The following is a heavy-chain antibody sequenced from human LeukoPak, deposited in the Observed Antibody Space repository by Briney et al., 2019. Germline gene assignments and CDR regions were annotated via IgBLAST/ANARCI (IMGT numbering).Heavy chain of an antibody. Sequence: PGGSLRLSCAASGFTFSAYTMNWVRQAPGKGLEWVSSMSSTRSSIYYADSVKGRFTISRDNANNSLYLQMNSLRPEDTAVYYCARERGYDILDAFDVWGQGTMVTASS. CDR1: GFTFSAYT. J-gene: IGHJ3*01. CDR3: ARERGYDILDAFDV. D-gene: IGHD3-9*01. V-gene: IGHV3-21*01. CDR2: MSSTRSSI.